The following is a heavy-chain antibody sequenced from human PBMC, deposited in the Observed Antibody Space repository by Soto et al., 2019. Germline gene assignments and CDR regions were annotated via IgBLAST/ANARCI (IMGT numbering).Heavy chain of an antibody. CDR3: ARSSGWDFDS. Sequence: QVQLQESGPGLVKPSETLSLTCTLSGGSMNNYYWTWIRQSPEKGLEWIGYIYYNGHTNYNPSLKSRVTMSLDTSKNQFSLRVISVTAADTAVYYCARSSGWDFDSWGQGTLVTVSS. CDR1: GGSMNNYY. V-gene: IGHV4-59*01. CDR2: IYYNGHT. J-gene: IGHJ4*02. D-gene: IGHD6-19*01.